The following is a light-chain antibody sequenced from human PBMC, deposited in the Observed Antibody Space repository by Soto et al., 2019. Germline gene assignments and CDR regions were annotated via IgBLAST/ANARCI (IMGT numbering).Light chain of an antibody. CDR1: QSISTY. J-gene: IGKJ1*01. CDR3: QQYETYWT. CDR2: RAS. V-gene: IGKV1-5*01. Sequence: DIQMTQSPSSLSASVGDRVTISCRASQSISTYLNWYQHKPGTAPRLLIYRASSVKSGVPPRFSGSGSGTEFTLTISSLQPDDFATYYCQQYETYWTFGQGTKVDIK.